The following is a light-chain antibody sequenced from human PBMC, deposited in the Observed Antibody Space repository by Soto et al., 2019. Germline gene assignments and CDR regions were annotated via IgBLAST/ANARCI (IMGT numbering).Light chain of an antibody. Sequence: DIQMTQSPSTLSAPVGDRVTITCRASQNINDWLAWYQQKPGKAPKLLIYAASSLQSGVPSRFSGSGSGTDFTLTISSLQPEDFATYYCQQANSFPPTFGQGTRLEIK. CDR1: QNINDW. V-gene: IGKV1-12*01. CDR3: QQANSFPPT. J-gene: IGKJ5*01. CDR2: AAS.